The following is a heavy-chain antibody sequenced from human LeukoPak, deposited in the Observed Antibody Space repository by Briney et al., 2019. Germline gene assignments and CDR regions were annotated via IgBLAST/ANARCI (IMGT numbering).Heavy chain of an antibody. CDR1: EFSFGSYS. Sequence: GGSLRLSCAASEFSFGSYSMNWVRQAPGKGLEWVSFIISGGGTKYYADSVKGRFTISRDNAKNSLYLQMDSLRDEDTAVYYCARMDRVRGKYYHDSSGYLLYWGQGILVTVSS. CDR2: IISGGGTK. V-gene: IGHV3-48*02. CDR3: ARMDRVRGKYYHDSSGYLLY. D-gene: IGHD3-22*01. J-gene: IGHJ4*02.